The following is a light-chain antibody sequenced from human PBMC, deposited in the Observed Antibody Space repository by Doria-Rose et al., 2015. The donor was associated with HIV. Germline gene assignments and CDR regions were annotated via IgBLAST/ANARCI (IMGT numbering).Light chain of an antibody. CDR3: HQYASSRT. CDR1: QSVSANY. CDR2: GAS. J-gene: IGKJ1*01. V-gene: IGKV3-20*01. Sequence: EIVLTQSPGTLSLSPGERATLSCRASQSVSANYLAWYQQRPGQSPRLIIYGASSRATDIPDRFSGSGSGTDFTLTISRLEPEDFAVYYCHQYASSRTFGQGTEVEIK.